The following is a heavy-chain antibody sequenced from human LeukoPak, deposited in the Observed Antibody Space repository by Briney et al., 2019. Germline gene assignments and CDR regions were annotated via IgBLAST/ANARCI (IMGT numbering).Heavy chain of an antibody. V-gene: IGHV4-61*02. CDR3: ARVGGATLNFDY. CDR1: GGSISSASYY. Sequence: PSQTLSLTCTVSGGSISSASYYWSWIWQPAGKGLEWIGRIYTSGSTNYNPSLKSRVTISVDTSKNQFSLKLSSVTAADTAVYYCARVGGATLNFDYWGQGTLVTVSS. CDR2: IYTSGST. J-gene: IGHJ4*02. D-gene: IGHD1-26*01.